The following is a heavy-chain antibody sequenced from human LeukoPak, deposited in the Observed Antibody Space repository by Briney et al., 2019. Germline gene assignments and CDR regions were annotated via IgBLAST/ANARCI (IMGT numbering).Heavy chain of an antibody. D-gene: IGHD3-22*01. CDR3: ARGSHDISGYRYFFDY. V-gene: IGHV3-7*01. CDR1: GLTFRSFW. CDR2: INQDGSAG. Sequence: GGSLRLSCAASGLTFRSFWMSWVRQAPGKGLEWVANINQDGSAGYFVDSVKGRFTISRDNAMTSLYLHMDSLRAEDTGIYFCARGSHDISGYRYFFDYWGQGTLVTVSS. J-gene: IGHJ4*02.